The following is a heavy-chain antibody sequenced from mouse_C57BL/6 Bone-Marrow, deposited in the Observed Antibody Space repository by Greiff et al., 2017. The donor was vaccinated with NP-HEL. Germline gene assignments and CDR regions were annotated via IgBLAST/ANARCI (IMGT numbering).Heavy chain of an antibody. J-gene: IGHJ2*01. CDR3: ARNYGSSFYYFDY. V-gene: IGHV14-2*01. Sequence: EVQLQQSGAELVKPGASVKLSCTASGFNIKDYYMHWVKQRTEQGLEWIGRIDPEDGETKYAPKFPGKATITADTSSNTAYLQLSSLTSEDTAVYYCARNYGSSFYYFDYWGQGTTLTVSS. CDR1: GFNIKDYY. CDR2: IDPEDGET. D-gene: IGHD1-1*01.